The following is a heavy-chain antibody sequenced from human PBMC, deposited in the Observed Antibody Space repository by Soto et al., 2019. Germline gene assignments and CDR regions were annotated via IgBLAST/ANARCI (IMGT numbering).Heavy chain of an antibody. CDR3: AKDVRDLWWGGGYFEN. CDR1: GFTFDNYA. Sequence: EVQLVESGGDLVQPGRSLRLSCAASGFTFDNYAMHWVRQVPGKAPEWVSGISWNSGTTGYADSVKGRFTISRDSARNSLYLQMNSLRPEDTALYYCAKDVRDLWWGGGYFENWGQGTPFTVSS. V-gene: IGHV3-9*01. CDR2: ISWNSGTT. D-gene: IGHD2-8*01. J-gene: IGHJ4*02.